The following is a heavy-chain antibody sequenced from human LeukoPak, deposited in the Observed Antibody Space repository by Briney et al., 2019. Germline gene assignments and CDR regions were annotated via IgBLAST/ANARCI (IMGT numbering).Heavy chain of an antibody. J-gene: IGHJ3*02. CDR1: GYTFSSYG. CDR2: MNPNSGNT. CDR3: ARDLYASAFDI. V-gene: IGHV1-8*03. D-gene: IGHD3-16*01. Sequence: ASVKVSCKASGYTFSSYGFSWVRQATGQGLEWMGWMNPNSGNTGYAQKFQGRVTITRNTSISTAYMELSSLRSEDTAVYYCARDLYASAFDIWGQGTMVTVSS.